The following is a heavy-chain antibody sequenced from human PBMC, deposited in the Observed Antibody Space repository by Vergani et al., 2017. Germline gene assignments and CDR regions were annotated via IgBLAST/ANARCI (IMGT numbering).Heavy chain of an antibody. CDR3: VRLPRGPWNFDL. J-gene: IGHJ2*01. V-gene: IGHV3-33*01. CDR2: IWYDGSKE. Sequence: QVQLEESGGGVVQPGRSLRLSCAGSGFTLSSHAMHWVRQAPGKGLEWVAFIWYDGSKEYYADSVKGRFTISRDNSKNTLYLQMNNLRAADTAVYYCVRLPRGPWNFDLWGRGTLITVSS. CDR1: GFTLSSHA.